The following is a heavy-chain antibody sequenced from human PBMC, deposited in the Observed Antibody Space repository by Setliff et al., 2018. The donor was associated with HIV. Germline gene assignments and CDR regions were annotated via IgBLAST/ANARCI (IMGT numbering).Heavy chain of an antibody. CDR3: ARVVATTRDAFDI. CDR2: INHSGST. Sequence: SETLSLTCAVYGGSFSGYYWSWIRQPPGKGLEWIGEINHSGSTSYNPSLKSRVTITVDTSKNQFSLKLSSVTAADTAVYYCARVVATTRDAFDIWGQGTMVTVSS. V-gene: IGHV4-34*01. D-gene: IGHD5-12*01. J-gene: IGHJ3*02. CDR1: GGSFSGYY.